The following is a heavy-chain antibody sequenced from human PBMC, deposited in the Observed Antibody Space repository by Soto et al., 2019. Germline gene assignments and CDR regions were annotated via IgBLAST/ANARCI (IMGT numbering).Heavy chain of an antibody. CDR3: AGDSRMRVASFYYGMDV. J-gene: IGHJ6*02. Sequence: QVQLVQSGAEVKKPGSSVKVSCKASGGTFSSYAISWVRQAPGQGLEWMGGIIPIFGTANYAQKFQGRVTITAXXSXSIXYMELSSLRSEDTAVYYCAGDSRMRVASFYYGMDVWGQGTTVTVSS. CDR2: IIPIFGTA. V-gene: IGHV1-69*12. CDR1: GGTFSSYA. D-gene: IGHD3-3*01.